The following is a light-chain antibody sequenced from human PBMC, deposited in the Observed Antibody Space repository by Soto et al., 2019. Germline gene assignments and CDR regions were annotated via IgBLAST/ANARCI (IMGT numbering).Light chain of an antibody. Sequence: EIVLTQSPGTLSLSPGERVTLSCRASQSVTSNYLAWYQQKPGQAPRLLIYGASSRATGIPDRFSGSGSGTDFTLTISRLEAEDFAVYYCQQYGGSPWTFGQGTKVEIK. V-gene: IGKV3-20*01. CDR3: QQYGGSPWT. J-gene: IGKJ1*01. CDR1: QSVTSNY. CDR2: GAS.